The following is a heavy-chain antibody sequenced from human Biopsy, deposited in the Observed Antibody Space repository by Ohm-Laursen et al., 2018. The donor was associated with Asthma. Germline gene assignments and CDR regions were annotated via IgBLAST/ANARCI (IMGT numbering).Heavy chain of an antibody. CDR3: AKRRQYSGHDNDY. J-gene: IGHJ4*02. Sequence: SLRLSCSDSEFMFRSFGMHWVRQAPGKGLEWVAVISYDGNHKFYEDSVKGRLTISRDNSKNTLYLQMNSLRNEDTAGYYCAKRRQYSGHDNDYWGQGTLVIVSS. CDR1: EFMFRSFG. D-gene: IGHD5-12*01. V-gene: IGHV3-30*18. CDR2: ISYDGNHK.